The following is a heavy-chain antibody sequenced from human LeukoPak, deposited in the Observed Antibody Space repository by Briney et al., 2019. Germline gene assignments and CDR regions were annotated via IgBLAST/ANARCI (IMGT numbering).Heavy chain of an antibody. CDR1: GVSISSYY. D-gene: IGHD6-19*01. J-gene: IGHJ5*02. Sequence: SETLSLTCTVSGVSISSYYWSWIRQPPGKGLEWIGYIYYSGSTNYNPSLKSRVTISVDTSKNQFSLKLSSATAADTAVYYCARVLQWRGWFDPWGQGTLVTVSS. CDR3: ARVLQWRGWFDP. V-gene: IGHV4-59*01. CDR2: IYYSGST.